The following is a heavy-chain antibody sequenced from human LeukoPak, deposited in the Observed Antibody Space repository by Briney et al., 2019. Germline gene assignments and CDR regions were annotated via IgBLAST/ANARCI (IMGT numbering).Heavy chain of an antibody. D-gene: IGHD3-3*01. J-gene: IGHJ5*02. Sequence: PGGSLRLSCAASGFTFSSYWMHWVRQAPGKGLVWVSRINSGGSSTSYADSVKGRFTISRDNAKNTLYLQMNSLRAEDTAVYYCARDKVTIFGVVILSWFDPWGQGTLVTVSS. CDR1: GFTFSSYW. CDR2: INSGGSST. CDR3: ARDKVTIFGVVILSWFDP. V-gene: IGHV3-74*01.